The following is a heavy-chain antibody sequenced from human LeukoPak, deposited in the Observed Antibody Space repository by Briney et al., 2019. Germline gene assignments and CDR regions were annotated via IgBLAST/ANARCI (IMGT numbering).Heavy chain of an antibody. Sequence: GGSLRLSCAASGFTFSSYSMNWVRQAPGKGLEWVSSISSSSSYIYYADSVKGRFTISRDNAKNSLYLQMNSLRAEDTAVYYCARDTYVSGSYSGYWGQGTLVTVSS. D-gene: IGHD3-10*01. J-gene: IGHJ4*02. CDR1: GFTFSSYS. CDR3: ARDTYVSGSYSGY. CDR2: ISSSSSYI. V-gene: IGHV3-21*01.